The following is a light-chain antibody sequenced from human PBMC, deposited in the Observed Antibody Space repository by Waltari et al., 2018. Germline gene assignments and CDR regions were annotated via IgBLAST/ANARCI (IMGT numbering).Light chain of an antibody. CDR3: QVWDSISDRVL. Sequence: SYVLPQSPSVSVAPGQTAVITCGGNNLGSKTVCWFQQKPGQAPVLVVYDDSDRPSGIPERFSGSNSGNTATLTVSRVEAGDEADYYCQVWDSISDRVLFGGGTKLTVL. CDR2: DDS. J-gene: IGLJ2*01. V-gene: IGLV3-21*02. CDR1: NLGSKT.